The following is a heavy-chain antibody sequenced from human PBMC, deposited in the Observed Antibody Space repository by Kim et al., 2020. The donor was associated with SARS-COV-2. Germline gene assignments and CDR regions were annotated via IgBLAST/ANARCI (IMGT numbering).Heavy chain of an antibody. CDR2: IYPGDSDT. D-gene: IGHD3-22*01. Sequence: GESLKISCKGSGYSFTSYWNGWVRQMPGKGLEWMGIIYPGDSDTRYSPSFQGQVTISADKSISTAYLQWSSLKAPDTAMYYCARRIDSSCYSFFDYWGQGTLVTVSS. J-gene: IGHJ4*02. V-gene: IGHV5-51*01. CDR3: ARRIDSSCYSFFDY. CDR1: GYSFTSYW.